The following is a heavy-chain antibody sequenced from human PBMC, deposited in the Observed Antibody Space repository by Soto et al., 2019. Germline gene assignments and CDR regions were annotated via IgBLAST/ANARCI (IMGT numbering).Heavy chain of an antibody. CDR3: ARDWVSYASGMDV. Sequence: ASVKVSCKASGYTFTSYYIHWVRQAPGQGLEWMGIINPSGGSTSYAQKFQGRVTMTRDTSTSTVYMELSSLRSEDTAVYYCARDWVSYASGMDVWGQGTTVTVSS. V-gene: IGHV1-46*01. CDR2: INPSGGST. CDR1: GYTFTSYY. D-gene: IGHD3-16*01. J-gene: IGHJ6*02.